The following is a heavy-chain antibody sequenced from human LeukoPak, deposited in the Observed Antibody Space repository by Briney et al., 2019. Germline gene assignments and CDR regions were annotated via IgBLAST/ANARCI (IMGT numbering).Heavy chain of an antibody. CDR1: GGSISRYY. CDR3: ARDRAVAGNGFNAFDI. V-gene: IGHV4-59*01. D-gene: IGHD6-19*01. J-gene: IGHJ3*02. CDR2: IYYTGGT. Sequence: SETLSLTCTVSGGSISRYYWNWIRQPPGKGLEWIGYIYYTGGTNSNPSLKSRVTISIDMSKNHFSLRLSSLTAADTAVYYCARDRAVAGNGFNAFDIWGRGTMVTVSS.